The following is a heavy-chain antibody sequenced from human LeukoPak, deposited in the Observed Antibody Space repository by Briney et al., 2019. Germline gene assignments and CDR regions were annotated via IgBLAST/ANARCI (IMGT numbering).Heavy chain of an antibody. J-gene: IGHJ4*02. D-gene: IGHD1-26*01. Sequence: ASVKVSSTASGYTFTSYGISWVRQAPGQGLEWMGWISAYNGNTNYAQKLQGRVTINTDTSTSTAYMELRSLRSDDTAVYYCARGRVGATTDFDYWGQGTLVTVSS. CDR1: GYTFTSYG. CDR2: ISAYNGNT. V-gene: IGHV1-18*01. CDR3: ARGRVGATTDFDY.